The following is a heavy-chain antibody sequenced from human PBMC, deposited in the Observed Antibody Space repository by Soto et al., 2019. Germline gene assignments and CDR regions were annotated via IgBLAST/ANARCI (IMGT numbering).Heavy chain of an antibody. J-gene: IGHJ6*02. CDR2: INSNGSTT. D-gene: IGHD2-15*01. V-gene: IGHV3-74*01. CDR3: KRAGGGNFYYGMDV. Sequence: GGSLRLSCAASGFTFNTYWMHWVRQAPGKGLVWVSRINSNGSTTTYADSVKGRFTISRDNAKNTLYLQMNSLRADDTAMYSCKRAGGGNFYYGMDVWGQGTTVTVSS. CDR1: GFTFNTYW.